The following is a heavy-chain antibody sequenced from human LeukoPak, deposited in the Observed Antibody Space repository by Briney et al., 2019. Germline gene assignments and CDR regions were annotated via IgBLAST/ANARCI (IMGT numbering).Heavy chain of an antibody. CDR1: GGSISSGSYY. J-gene: IGHJ5*02. D-gene: IGHD1-26*01. Sequence: PSGTLSLTCTVSGGSISSGSYYWSWIRQPAGKGLEWIGRIYTSGSTNYNPSLKSRVTMSVDTSKNQFSLKLSSVTAADTAVYYCARDQDSGSYLSWFDPWGQGTLVTVSS. CDR2: IYTSGST. CDR3: ARDQDSGSYLSWFDP. V-gene: IGHV4-61*02.